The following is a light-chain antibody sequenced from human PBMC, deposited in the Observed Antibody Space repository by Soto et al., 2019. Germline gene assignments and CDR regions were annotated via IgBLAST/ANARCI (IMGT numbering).Light chain of an antibody. CDR1: QSLLYSLNNKNY. CDR2: WAS. V-gene: IGKV4-1*01. J-gene: IGKJ4*01. Sequence: DIVMTQSPDSLAVSLGERATINCKSSQSLLYSLNNKNYLAWYQQKPGQPPKLLIHWASTREYGVPDRFTGSGSGTDFTLNISSLQAEDVAVYYCQQYYGAPLTFGGGTKVEIK. CDR3: QQYYGAPLT.